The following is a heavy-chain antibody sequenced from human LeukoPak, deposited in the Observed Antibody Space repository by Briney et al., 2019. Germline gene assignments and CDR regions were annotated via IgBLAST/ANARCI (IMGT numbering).Heavy chain of an antibody. J-gene: IGHJ3*02. D-gene: IGHD3-22*01. Sequence: GGSLRLSCAASGFTFSSYAVSWVRQAPGKGLEWVSAISGSGGSTYYADSVKGRFTISRDNSKNTLYLQMNSLRAEDTAVYYCAKVGLETYYYDSSGYPDAFDIWGQGTMVTVSS. V-gene: IGHV3-23*01. CDR3: AKVGLETYYYDSSGYPDAFDI. CDR1: GFTFSSYA. CDR2: ISGSGGST.